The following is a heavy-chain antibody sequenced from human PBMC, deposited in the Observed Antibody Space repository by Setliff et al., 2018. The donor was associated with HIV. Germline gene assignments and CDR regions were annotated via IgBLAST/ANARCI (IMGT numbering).Heavy chain of an antibody. J-gene: IGHJ4*02. Sequence: SETLSLTCTVSGGSISTYYLTWIRQPAGKGLEWIGRIFASGSTYYNPSLKSRITISLDTSKEQFSLELSSATAADTAVYYCATLDHSGGNFLAYWGQGSLVTVSS. D-gene: IGHD2-21*02. CDR1: GGSISTYY. V-gene: IGHV4-4*07. CDR2: IFASGST. CDR3: ATLDHSGGNFLAY.